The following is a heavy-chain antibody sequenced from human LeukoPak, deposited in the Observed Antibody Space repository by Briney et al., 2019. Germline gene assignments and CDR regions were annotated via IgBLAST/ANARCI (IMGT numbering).Heavy chain of an antibody. V-gene: IGHV4-39*01. CDR2: IYYSGST. Sequence: TSETLSLTCTVSGVSISSSSYYWGWIRQPPGKGLEWIGSIYYSGSTYYNPSLKSRVTISVDTSKNQFSLKLSSVTAADTAVYYCASHPWYYYDSSGYYHTGYFDYWGQGTLVTVSS. CDR3: ASHPWYYYDSSGYYHTGYFDY. D-gene: IGHD3-22*01. J-gene: IGHJ4*02. CDR1: GVSISSSSYY.